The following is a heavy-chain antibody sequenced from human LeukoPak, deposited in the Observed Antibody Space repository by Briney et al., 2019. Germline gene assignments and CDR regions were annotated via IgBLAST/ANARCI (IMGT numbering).Heavy chain of an antibody. Sequence: GGSLRLSCAASGFTFTRYTISWVRQAPGKGLEWVSHISTSGSTINYADSVKGRFTISRDNAKNSLYLQMNSLRAEDTAVYYCARGGSYFVHWGQGTLVTVSS. D-gene: IGHD3-16*01. CDR1: GFTFTRYT. CDR2: ISTSGSTI. CDR3: ARGGSYFVH. J-gene: IGHJ4*02. V-gene: IGHV3-48*04.